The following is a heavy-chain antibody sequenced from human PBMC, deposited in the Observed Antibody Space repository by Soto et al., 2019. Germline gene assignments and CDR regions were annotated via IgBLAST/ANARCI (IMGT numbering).Heavy chain of an antibody. D-gene: IGHD2-2*01. Sequence: HPGGSLRLSCAASGFTFSSYWMHWFRQAPGKGLVWVSRINSDGSSTTYADSVKGRFTISRDNAKNTLYLQMNSLRAEDTAVYYCARDYPYQLPPGPYYYYYGMDVWGQGTTVTVSS. CDR2: INSDGSST. CDR3: ARDYPYQLPPGPYYYYYGMDV. CDR1: GFTFSSYW. J-gene: IGHJ6*02. V-gene: IGHV3-74*01.